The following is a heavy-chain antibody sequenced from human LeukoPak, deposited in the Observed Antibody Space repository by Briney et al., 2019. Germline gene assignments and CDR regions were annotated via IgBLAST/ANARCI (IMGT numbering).Heavy chain of an antibody. Sequence: GGSLRLSCAASGFTVSSNYMTWVRQAPGKGMKWVSVIYSGGRTYYADSVKGRFTISRDNSKNTLYLQMNSLRAEDTAVYYCARDDVAVAGTDYWGQGTLVTVSS. CDR3: ARDDVAVAGTDY. D-gene: IGHD6-19*01. J-gene: IGHJ4*02. V-gene: IGHV3-53*01. CDR1: GFTVSSNY. CDR2: IYSGGRT.